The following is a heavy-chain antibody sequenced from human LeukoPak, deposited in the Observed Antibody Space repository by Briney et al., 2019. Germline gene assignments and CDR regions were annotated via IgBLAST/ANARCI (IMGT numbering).Heavy chain of an antibody. V-gene: IGHV3-30*18. D-gene: IGHD1-1*01. CDR1: GFTFSSYG. CDR3: ANTGTTGTNTADY. Sequence: PGGSLRPSCAASGFTFSSYGMHWVRQAPGKGLEWVAVISYDGSNEYYADSVKGRFTISRDNSKNTLYLQMNSLRAEDTAVYYCANTGTTGTNTADYWGQGTLVTVSS. CDR2: ISYDGSNE. J-gene: IGHJ4*02.